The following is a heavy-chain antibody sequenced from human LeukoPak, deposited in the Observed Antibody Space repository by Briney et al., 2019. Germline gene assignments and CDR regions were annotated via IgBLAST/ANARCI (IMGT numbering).Heavy chain of an antibody. V-gene: IGHV3-33*01. D-gene: IGHD5-18*01. J-gene: IGHJ6*02. CDR2: IWYDGSNK. Sequence: GRSLRLSCAASGFTFSSYGMHWVRQAPGKGLEWVAVIWYDGSNKYYADSVKGRFTISRDNSKNTLYLQMNSLRAEDTAVYYCARDKGVDTASLDYYYGMDVWGQGTTVTVSS. CDR3: ARDKGVDTASLDYYYGMDV. CDR1: GFTFSSYG.